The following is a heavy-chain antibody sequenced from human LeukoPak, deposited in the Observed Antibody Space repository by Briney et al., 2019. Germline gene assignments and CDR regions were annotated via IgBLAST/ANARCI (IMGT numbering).Heavy chain of an antibody. Sequence: PSGTLSLTCGVSGVSISNTNWWRWVRQPPGQGLVRIGEISLTGLTHYNPSLESRVTVSLDKSENQLSLNLTSVTAADTAVYYCSRENGAFSPFGYWGQGTLVTVLS. J-gene: IGHJ4*02. CDR1: GVSISNTNW. CDR2: ISLTGLT. CDR3: SRENGAFSPFGY. D-gene: IGHD2-8*01. V-gene: IGHV4-4*02.